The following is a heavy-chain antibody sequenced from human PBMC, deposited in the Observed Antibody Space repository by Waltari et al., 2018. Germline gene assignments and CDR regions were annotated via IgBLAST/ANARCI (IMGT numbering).Heavy chain of an antibody. D-gene: IGHD4-17*01. CDR3: ARSEKTTVVTPDY. CDR1: VFPFSSYA. Sequence: QVQLVESGVGVGQLGRSLRLSCAAPVFPFSSYALHCVRPAPGKGLEWVAIMSYDASNKYYAVSVKGRFTISRDNSKNTLYLQMNRLRAEDRAVYYCARSEKTTVVTPDYWGQGTLVTVSS. CDR2: MSYDASNK. J-gene: IGHJ4*02. V-gene: IGHV3-30-3*01.